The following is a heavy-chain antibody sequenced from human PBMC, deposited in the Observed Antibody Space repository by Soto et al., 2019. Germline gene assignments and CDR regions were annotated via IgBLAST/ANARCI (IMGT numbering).Heavy chain of an antibody. CDR2: IKQDGSEK. D-gene: IGHD3-9*01. Sequence: GGSLRLSCAASGFTFSSYWMGWVRQAPGKGLEWVANIKQDGSEKYYVDSVKGRFTISRDNAKNSLYLQMNSLRAEDTAVYYCARVAYYDILTGPFDYWGQGTLVTVSS. V-gene: IGHV3-7*03. CDR1: GFTFSSYW. J-gene: IGHJ4*02. CDR3: ARVAYYDILTGPFDY.